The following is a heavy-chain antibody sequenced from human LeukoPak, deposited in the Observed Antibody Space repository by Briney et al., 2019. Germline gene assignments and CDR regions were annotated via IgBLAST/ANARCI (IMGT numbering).Heavy chain of an antibody. CDR3: ARGASYGSGSFNWFDP. J-gene: IGHJ5*02. V-gene: IGHV4-30-2*01. Sequence: SQTQSLTCAVSGGSISSGGYSWSWIRQPPGKGLEWIGYIYHSGSTYYNPSLKSRVTISVDRSKNQFSLKLSSVTAADTAVYYCARGASYGSGSFNWFDPWGQGTLVTVSS. CDR2: IYHSGST. D-gene: IGHD3-10*01. CDR1: GGSISSGGYS.